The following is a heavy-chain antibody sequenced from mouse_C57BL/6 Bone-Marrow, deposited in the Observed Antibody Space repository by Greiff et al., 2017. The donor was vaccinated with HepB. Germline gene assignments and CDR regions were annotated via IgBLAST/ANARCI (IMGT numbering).Heavy chain of an antibody. J-gene: IGHJ4*01. Sequence: EVNLVESEGGLVQPGSSMKLSCTASGFTFSDYYMAWVRQVPEKGLEWVANINYDGSSTYYLDSLKSRFIISRDNAKNILYLQLSSLKSEDTATYYCAREGYDYAMDYWGQGTSVTVSS. CDR2: INYDGSST. CDR1: GFTFSDYY. CDR3: AREGYDYAMDY. D-gene: IGHD2-2*01. V-gene: IGHV5-16*01.